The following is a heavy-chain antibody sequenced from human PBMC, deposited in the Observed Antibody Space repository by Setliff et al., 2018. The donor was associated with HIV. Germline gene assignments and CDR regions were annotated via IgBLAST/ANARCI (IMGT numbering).Heavy chain of an antibody. CDR3: ARGYPSSPYYYYMDV. D-gene: IGHD5-12*01. CDR2: INPSGGST. Sequence: ASVKVSCKASGYSFTSYYIHWVRQAPGQGLEWMGIINPSGGSTSYAQKFRGRVTMTRDTSTSTVYMELCSLRSEDTAVYNCARGYPSSPYYYYMDVWGKGTTVTVSS. CDR1: GYSFTSYY. V-gene: IGHV1-46*01. J-gene: IGHJ6*03.